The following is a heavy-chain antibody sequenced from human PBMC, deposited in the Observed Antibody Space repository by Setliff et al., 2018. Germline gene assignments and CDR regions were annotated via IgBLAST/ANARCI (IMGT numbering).Heavy chain of an antibody. CDR3: ARRPIALAGYRKGAFDI. Sequence: ASVKVSCKASGSSFTSFGITWVRQAPGQGLEWMGWVSTYNGDTNYAQKFRGRVTMTTDISTSTVYMELRTLRSDDTAVYYCARRPIALAGYRKGAFDIWGQGTMVT. V-gene: IGHV1-18*01. CDR2: VSTYNGDT. D-gene: IGHD6-19*01. J-gene: IGHJ3*02. CDR1: GSSFTSFG.